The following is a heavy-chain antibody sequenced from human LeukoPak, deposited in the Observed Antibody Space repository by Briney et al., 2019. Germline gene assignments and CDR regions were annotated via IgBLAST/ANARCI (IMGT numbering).Heavy chain of an antibody. CDR3: AREGAAGTSFDY. Sequence: SETLSLTCTVSGGSISSSYWSWIRQPPGKGLEWIGYIYYSGSTNYNPSPKSRVTISVDTSKNHFSLKLRSVTAADTAVYFCAREGAAGTSFDYWGQGTLVTVSS. CDR2: IYYSGST. J-gene: IGHJ4*02. CDR1: GGSISSSY. D-gene: IGHD6-13*01. V-gene: IGHV4-59*01.